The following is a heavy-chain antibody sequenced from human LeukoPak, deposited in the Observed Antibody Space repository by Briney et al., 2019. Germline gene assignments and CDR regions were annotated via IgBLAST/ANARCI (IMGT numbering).Heavy chain of an antibody. D-gene: IGHD1-26*01. Sequence: GESLKISCKVSGYSFTSYCIGWVRQMPGKGLEWMGIIYPGDSGPTYSPSFQGQVTISVDKSINTAYLQWSSLQATDTAMYYCGMSGDRVPLQDDVFDVWGQGTMVTVST. CDR1: GYSFTSYC. V-gene: IGHV5-51*01. CDR3: GMSGDRVPLQDDVFDV. CDR2: IYPGDSGP. J-gene: IGHJ3*01.